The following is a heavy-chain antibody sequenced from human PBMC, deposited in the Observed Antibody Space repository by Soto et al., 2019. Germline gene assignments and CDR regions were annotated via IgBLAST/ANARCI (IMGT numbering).Heavy chain of an antibody. CDR1: GGSISSSRYY. CDR3: AKSLNKVDDPFDY. Sequence: PSETLSLTCTVSGGSISSSRYYWGWIRQPPGKGLEWVGSVYYSGSTDYNPSLKSRVTISVDTAKNHFSLKLSSVTAADTAVYYCAKSLNKVDDPFDYWGQGTLVNVSS. V-gene: IGHV4-39*02. D-gene: IGHD5-12*01. CDR2: VYYSGST. J-gene: IGHJ4*02.